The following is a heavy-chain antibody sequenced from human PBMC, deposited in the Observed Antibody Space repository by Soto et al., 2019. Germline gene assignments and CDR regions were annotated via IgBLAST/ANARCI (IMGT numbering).Heavy chain of an antibody. CDR2: ISSNGRST. J-gene: IGHJ1*01. CDR3: ARDRCTNGVCYAPSDD. D-gene: IGHD2-8*01. Sequence: EVKLVESGGGLVQPGGSLRLSCATSGFIFSTYAMHWVRQAPGKGLEYVSAISSNGRSTYYANSVKGRFTISRDNSKNTLYLQMYSLRAEDMAVYYCARDRCTNGVCYAPSDDWGQGTLVTVSS. CDR1: GFIFSTYA. V-gene: IGHV3-64*01.